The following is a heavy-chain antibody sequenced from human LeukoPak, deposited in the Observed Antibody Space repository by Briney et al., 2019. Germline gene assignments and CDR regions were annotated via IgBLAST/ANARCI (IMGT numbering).Heavy chain of an antibody. J-gene: IGHJ4*02. CDR3: ARRAHYYDGSGYVDY. CDR2: IYPGDSDT. CDR1: GYSFTSYW. D-gene: IGHD3-22*01. V-gene: IGHV5-51*01. Sequence: GESLKISCKGSGYSFTSYWIGWVRQMPGKGLEWMGIIYPGDSDTRYSPSFQGQVTISADKSISTAYLQWSSLKASDTAMYYCARRAHYYDGSGYVDYWGQGTLVTVSS.